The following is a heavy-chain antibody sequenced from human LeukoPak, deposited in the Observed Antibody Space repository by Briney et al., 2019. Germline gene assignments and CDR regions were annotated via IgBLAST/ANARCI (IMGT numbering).Heavy chain of an antibody. D-gene: IGHD3-3*01. J-gene: IGHJ4*02. CDR2: ISSSSSTI. Sequence: QPGGALLLSCAAAGFTFSSYSMNWGRQAPGKGLEWVSYISSSSSTIYYADSVKGRFTISRDNAKNSLYLQMNSLRAEDTAVYYCARDSDFWSGYYTPYYFDYWGQGTLVTVSS. CDR3: ARDSDFWSGYYTPYYFDY. V-gene: IGHV3-48*01. CDR1: GFTFSSYS.